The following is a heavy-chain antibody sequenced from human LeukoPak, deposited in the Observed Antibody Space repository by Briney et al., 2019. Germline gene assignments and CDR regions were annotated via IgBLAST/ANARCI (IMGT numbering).Heavy chain of an antibody. D-gene: IGHD6-13*01. V-gene: IGHV3-48*03. Sequence: PGGSLRLSCAASGFTFSRYEMNWVRQAPGKGLEWVSYISSSGTTIYYADSVKGRFTISRDNAKNSLYLQMNSLRAEDTAVYYCARVEQQQFNYWGQGTLVTVSS. CDR2: ISSSGTTI. J-gene: IGHJ4*02. CDR1: GFTFSRYE. CDR3: ARVEQQQFNY.